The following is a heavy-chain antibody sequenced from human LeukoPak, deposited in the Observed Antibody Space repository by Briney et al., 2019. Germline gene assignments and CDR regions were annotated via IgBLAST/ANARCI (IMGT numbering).Heavy chain of an antibody. V-gene: IGHV3-30*18. Sequence: PGGSLRLSCAASGFTFSSYGMHWVRQAPGKGLEWVAVISYDGSNKYYADSVKGRFTISRDNSKNTLYLQMNSLRAEDTAVYYCAKGEVLRYFDWLSVDYWGQGTLVTVS. J-gene: IGHJ4*02. CDR1: GFTFSSYG. D-gene: IGHD3-9*01. CDR2: ISYDGSNK. CDR3: AKGEVLRYFDWLSVDY.